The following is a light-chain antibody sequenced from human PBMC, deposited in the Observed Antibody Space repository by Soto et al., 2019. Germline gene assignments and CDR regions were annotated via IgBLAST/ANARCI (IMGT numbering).Light chain of an antibody. CDR2: AAS. J-gene: IGKJ2*01. CDR1: QTISSY. Sequence: DIQMTQSPSSLSASVGDRVTITCRASQTISSYLNWYQQKPGKAPKLLIYAASSFQSGVPSRFSGSGSGTDFTLTISSLQPEDFATYYCQQSHSIPYTFGQGTKLEIK. V-gene: IGKV1-39*01. CDR3: QQSHSIPYT.